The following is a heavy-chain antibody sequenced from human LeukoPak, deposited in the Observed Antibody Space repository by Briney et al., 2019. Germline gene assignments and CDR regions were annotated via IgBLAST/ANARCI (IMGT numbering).Heavy chain of an antibody. CDR1: GFTFSGYA. D-gene: IGHD3-22*01. J-gene: IGHJ4*02. CDR2: ISGSGGST. V-gene: IGHV3-23*01. Sequence: QPGGSLRLSCAASGFTFSGYAMSWVRQAPGKGLEWVSVISGSGGSTYYADSVKGRFTISRDNSKNTLYLQMNSLRAEDTAVYYCAKGYYDSSGYYFGDYWGQGTLVTVSS. CDR3: AKGYYDSSGYYFGDY.